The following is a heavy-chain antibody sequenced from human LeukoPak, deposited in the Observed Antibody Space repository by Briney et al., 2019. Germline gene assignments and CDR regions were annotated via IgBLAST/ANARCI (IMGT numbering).Heavy chain of an antibody. CDR2: IYYNGST. Sequence: SETLSLTCTVSGGSISSYYWSWIRQPPGKGLEWIGYIYYNGSTNYNPSLKSRVTISVDTSKNQFSLKLSSVTAADTAVYYCARAPSNSGYNWFDPWGQGTLVTVSS. CDR3: ARAPSNSGYNWFDP. J-gene: IGHJ5*02. CDR1: GGSISSYY. D-gene: IGHD2-2*03. V-gene: IGHV4-59*01.